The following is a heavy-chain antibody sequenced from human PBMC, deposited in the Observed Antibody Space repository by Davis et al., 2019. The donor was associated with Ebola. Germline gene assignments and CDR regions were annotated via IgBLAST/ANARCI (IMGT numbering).Heavy chain of an antibody. J-gene: IGHJ4*02. CDR3: AREGGDYAFDY. CDR2: INHSGST. D-gene: IGHD4-17*01. Sequence: PSETLSLTCAVYGGSFSGYYWSWIRQPPGKGLEWIGEINHSGSTNYNPSLKSRVTISVDKSKNQFSLKLSSVTAADTAVYYCAREGGDYAFDYWGQGTLVTVSS. V-gene: IGHV4-34*01. CDR1: GGSFSGYY.